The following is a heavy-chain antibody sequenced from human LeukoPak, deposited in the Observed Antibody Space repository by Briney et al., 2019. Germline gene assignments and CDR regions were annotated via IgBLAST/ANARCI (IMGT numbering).Heavy chain of an antibody. CDR3: AREYSYGVGYDY. CDR2: IYTSGST. J-gene: IGHJ4*02. V-gene: IGHV4-4*07. CDR1: GGSISSYY. Sequence: PSETLSLTCTVSGGSISSYYRSWIRQPAGKGLEWIGRIYTSGSTNYNPSLKSRVTMSVDTSKNQLSLKVSSVTAADTALYYCAREYSYGVGYDYWGQGTLVTVSS. D-gene: IGHD5-18*01.